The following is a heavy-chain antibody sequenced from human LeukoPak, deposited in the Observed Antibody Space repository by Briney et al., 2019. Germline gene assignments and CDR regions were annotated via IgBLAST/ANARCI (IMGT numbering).Heavy chain of an antibody. V-gene: IGHV3-23*01. Sequence: GGSLRLSCAASGFTVSSNYMSWVRQAPGKGLEWVSAISGSGGSTYYADSVKGRFTISRDNSKNTLYLQMNSLRAEDTAVYYCANSLLVADYDYWGQGTLVTVSS. J-gene: IGHJ4*02. CDR2: ISGSGGST. CDR3: ANSLLVADYDY. CDR1: GFTVSSNY. D-gene: IGHD6-25*01.